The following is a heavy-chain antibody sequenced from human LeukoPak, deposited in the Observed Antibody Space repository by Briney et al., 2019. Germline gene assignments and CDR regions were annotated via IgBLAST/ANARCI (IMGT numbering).Heavy chain of an antibody. J-gene: IGHJ4*02. Sequence: PGGSLRLSCAASGFTFSNAWMSWVRQAPGKGLEWVANIKQDGSEKYYVDSVKGRFTISRDNAKNSLYLQMNSLRAEDTAVYYCARERYGGHDYWGQGTLVTVSS. V-gene: IGHV3-7*01. CDR3: ARERYGGHDY. D-gene: IGHD4-23*01. CDR1: GFTFSNAW. CDR2: IKQDGSEK.